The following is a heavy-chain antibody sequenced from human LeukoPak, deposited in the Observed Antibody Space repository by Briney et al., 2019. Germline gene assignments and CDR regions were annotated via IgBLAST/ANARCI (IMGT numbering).Heavy chain of an antibody. CDR1: GGSFSGYY. CDR3: ARDRLRYGMDV. Sequence: SETLSLTCAVYGGSFSGYYWSWIRQPPGKGLEWIGEINHSGSTNYNPSLKSRVTISVDTSKNQFSLKLSSVTAADTAVYYCARDRLRYGMDVWGQGTTVTVSS. V-gene: IGHV4-34*01. CDR2: INHSGST. J-gene: IGHJ6*02. D-gene: IGHD4-17*01.